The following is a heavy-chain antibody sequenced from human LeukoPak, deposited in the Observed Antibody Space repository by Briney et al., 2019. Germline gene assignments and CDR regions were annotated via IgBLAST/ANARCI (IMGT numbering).Heavy chain of an antibody. D-gene: IGHD2/OR15-2a*01. CDR1: GFTFSSYA. V-gene: IGHV3-23*01. CDR2: ISGSGGST. J-gene: IGHJ4*02. CDR3: AKDPLVNSQEYFDY. Sequence: TGGSLRLSCAASGFTFSSYAMSWVRHAPGKGLEWVSAISGSGGSTYYADAVKGRFTISRDNSKNTLYLQMNSLRAEDTAVYYCAKDPLVNSQEYFDYWGQGTLVTVSS.